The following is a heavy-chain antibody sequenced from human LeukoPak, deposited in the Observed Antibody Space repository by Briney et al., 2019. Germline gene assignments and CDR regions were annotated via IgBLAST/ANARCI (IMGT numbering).Heavy chain of an antibody. Sequence: ASVKVSRKASGYIFTRYAISWVRQAPGQGLEWMGWINTNTGNPTYAQGFTGRFVFSLDTSVRTAYLQISSLKTEDTAVYYCARDGIGSGSLTDYWGQGTLVTVSS. V-gene: IGHV7-4-1*02. J-gene: IGHJ4*02. D-gene: IGHD3-10*01. CDR2: INTNTGNP. CDR1: GYIFTRYA. CDR3: ARDGIGSGSLTDY.